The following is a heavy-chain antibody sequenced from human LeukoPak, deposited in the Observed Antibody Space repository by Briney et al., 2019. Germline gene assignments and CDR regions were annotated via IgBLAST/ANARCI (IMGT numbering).Heavy chain of an antibody. J-gene: IGHJ3*02. CDR2: INPSGGSA. V-gene: IGHV1-46*01. CDR1: GYTFTSYF. CDR3: ARPSGPSFDI. Sequence: GASVKVSCKASGYTFTSYFIHWVRQALGQGLEWMGIINPSGGSATYAQKFQGRVAMTRDTSTSTVYMELSSLTSEDTAMYYCARPSGPSFDIWGQGTMVTVSS. D-gene: IGHD3-10*01.